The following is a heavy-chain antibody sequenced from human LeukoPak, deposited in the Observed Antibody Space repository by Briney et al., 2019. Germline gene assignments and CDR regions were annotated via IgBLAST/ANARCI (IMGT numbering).Heavy chain of an antibody. D-gene: IGHD3-10*01. CDR1: GFTFSSXG. V-gene: IGHV3-23*01. Sequence: GGSLRLSCATSGFTFSSXGMTWVRQAPGXXXXXXXXXXXXXDNTYYADSVKGRFTFSRDNSKDTLYLQMNSLRAEDTAVYYCARGGYYGSGTYYSPTSPHWGQGTLVTVSS. CDR2: XXXXXDNT. J-gene: IGHJ4*02. CDR3: ARGGYYGSGTYYSPTSPH.